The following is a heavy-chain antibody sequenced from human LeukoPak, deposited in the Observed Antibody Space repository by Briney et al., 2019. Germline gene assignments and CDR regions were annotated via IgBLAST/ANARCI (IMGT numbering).Heavy chain of an antibody. V-gene: IGHV1-18*01. Sequence: GASVKVSCKASGYTFTSYGISWVRQAPGQGLEWMGWISAYNGNTNYAQKLQGRVTMTTDTSTSTAYMELSSLRSEDTAVYYCARVRGIVVVPAANPPRGFDPWGQGTLVTVSS. CDR3: ARVRGIVVVPAANPPRGFDP. CDR2: ISAYNGNT. CDR1: GYTFTSYG. D-gene: IGHD2-2*01. J-gene: IGHJ5*02.